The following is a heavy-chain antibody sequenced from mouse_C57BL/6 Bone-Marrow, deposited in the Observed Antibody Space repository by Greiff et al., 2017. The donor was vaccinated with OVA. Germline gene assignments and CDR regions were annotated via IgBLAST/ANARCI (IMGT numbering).Heavy chain of an antibody. J-gene: IGHJ3*01. CDR2: IYPRSGNT. CDR1: GYTFTSYG. D-gene: IGHD1-1*01. Sequence: QVQLKQSGAELARPGASVKLSCKASGYTFTSYGISWVKQRTGQGLEWIGEIYPRSGNTYYNEKFKGKATLTADKSSSTAYMELRSLTSEDSAVYFCARERDITTVRFAYWGQGTLVTVSA. V-gene: IGHV1-81*01. CDR3: ARERDITTVRFAY.